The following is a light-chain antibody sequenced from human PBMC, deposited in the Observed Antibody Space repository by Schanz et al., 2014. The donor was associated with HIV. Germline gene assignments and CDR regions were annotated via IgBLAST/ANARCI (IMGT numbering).Light chain of an antibody. V-gene: IGKV3D-15*01. CDR3: QQYNTWPRT. CDR2: DAS. J-gene: IGKJ1*01. Sequence: EIVMTQSPATLSVSPGERATLSCRASQSVSSNLAWYQQKPGQAPRLLIYDASNMATGIPARFSGSGSGTDFTLTISSLEPEDFAVYYCQQYNTWPRTFGQGTKVELK. CDR1: QSVSSN.